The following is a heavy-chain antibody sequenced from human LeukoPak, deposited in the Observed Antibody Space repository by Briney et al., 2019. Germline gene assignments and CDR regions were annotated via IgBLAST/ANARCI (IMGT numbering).Heavy chain of an antibody. V-gene: IGHV3-9*01. J-gene: IGHJ3*02. CDR2: ISWNSGSI. Sequence: PGGSLRLSCAASGFTVSSNYMSWVRQAPGKGLEWVSGISWNSGSIGYADSVKGRFTISRDNAKNSLYLQMNSLRAEDTALYYCAKRRRAYGSGSNGAFDIWGQGTMVTVSS. CDR3: AKRRRAYGSGSNGAFDI. D-gene: IGHD3-10*01. CDR1: GFTVSSNY.